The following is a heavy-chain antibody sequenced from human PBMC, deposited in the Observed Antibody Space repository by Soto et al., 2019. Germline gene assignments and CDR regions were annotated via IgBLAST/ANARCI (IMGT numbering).Heavy chain of an antibody. J-gene: IGHJ4*02. Sequence: GGSLRLSCAASGFTFSISAMSWVRQALGKGLEWVSTTGGTGRTTYYADSVKGRFTVSRDNSKNTLDLQMSSLRAEDSAVYCCATVHPNSRSFDYWGQGTLVTVSS. CDR1: GFTFSISA. V-gene: IGHV3-23*01. CDR3: ATVHPNSRSFDY. CDR2: TGGTGRTT.